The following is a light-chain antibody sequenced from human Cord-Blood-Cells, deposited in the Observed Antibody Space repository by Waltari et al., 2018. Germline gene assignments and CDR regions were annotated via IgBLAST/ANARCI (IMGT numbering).Light chain of an antibody. J-gene: IGLJ3*02. CDR1: SSDVGGYNY. CDR3: SSYTSSSTLV. Sequence: QSALTQPASVSGSPGPSITISCPGTSSDVGGYNYVSWYQTHPGQAPKLMIYEVSNRPSGVSNRFSGSKSGNTASLTISGLQAEDEADYYCSSYTSSSTLVFGGGTKLTVL. V-gene: IGLV2-14*01. CDR2: EVS.